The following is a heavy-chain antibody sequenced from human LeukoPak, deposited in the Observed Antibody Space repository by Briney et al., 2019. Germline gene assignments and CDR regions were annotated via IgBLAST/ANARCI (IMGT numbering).Heavy chain of an antibody. V-gene: IGHV1-8*01. CDR3: ARGSLYSDFWSGYSANNWFDP. CDR1: GYTFTSYD. Sequence: GAAVKVSCKASGYTFTSYDINGVRQATGQGLEWMGWMNPNRGNTGYAQKFQGRVTMTSNTSISTAYMELSSLRSEDTAVYYFARGSLYSDFWSGYSANNWFDPWGQGTLVTVSS. D-gene: IGHD3-3*01. CDR2: MNPNRGNT. J-gene: IGHJ5*02.